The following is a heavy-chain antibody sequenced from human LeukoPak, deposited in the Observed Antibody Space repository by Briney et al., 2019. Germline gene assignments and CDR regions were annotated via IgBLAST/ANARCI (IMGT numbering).Heavy chain of an antibody. Sequence: NPSETLSLTCTVSNYSITNNYYWGWIRQPPGKGLEWIGSIHHSGITYYTPSLESRVTISLDTSKNQFSLSLYSVTAADTAVYYCARDRHSSSFFWFDPWGQGTLVTVSS. J-gene: IGHJ5*02. CDR3: ARDRHSSSFFWFDP. D-gene: IGHD6-13*01. V-gene: IGHV4-38-2*02. CDR2: IHHSGIT. CDR1: NYSITNNYY.